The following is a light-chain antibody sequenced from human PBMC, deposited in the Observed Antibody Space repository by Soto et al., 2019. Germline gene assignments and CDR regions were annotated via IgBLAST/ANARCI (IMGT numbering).Light chain of an antibody. CDR1: QSVSSSY. J-gene: IGKJ1*01. CDR3: QQYGSSPRT. CDR2: GAS. Sequence: PGERATLSCRASQSVSSSYLAWYQQKPGQAPRLLIYGASSRAAGIPDRFSGSGSGTDFTLTISRLEPEDFAVYYCQQYGSSPRTFGQGTKVDIK. V-gene: IGKV3-20*01.